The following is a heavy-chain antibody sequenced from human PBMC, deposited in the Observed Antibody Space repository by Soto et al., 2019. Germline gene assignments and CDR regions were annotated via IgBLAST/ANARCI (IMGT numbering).Heavy chain of an antibody. Sequence: SETLSLTCAVYGGSFSGYYWSWIRQPPGKGLEWIGEINHSGSTNYNPSLKSRVTISVDTSKNQFSLKLSSVTAADTAVYYCATRHYDFWSGLDYWGQGTLVTVSS. CDR2: INHSGST. D-gene: IGHD3-3*01. V-gene: IGHV4-34*01. CDR1: GGSFSGYY. CDR3: ATRHYDFWSGLDY. J-gene: IGHJ4*02.